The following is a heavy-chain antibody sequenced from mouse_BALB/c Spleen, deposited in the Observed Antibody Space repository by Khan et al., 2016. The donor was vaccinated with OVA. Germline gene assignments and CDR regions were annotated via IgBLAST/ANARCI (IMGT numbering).Heavy chain of an antibody. CDR2: IWTGGST. CDR1: GFSLTSYG. Sequence: QVQLKESGPGLVAPSQSLSITCTVSGFSLTSYGVHWVRQPPGKGLEWLGVIWTGGSTNYNSALMSRVSISKDNSKSQVFLKMNSLQTDDTAMYYGASDYGNDGWYFDVWGAGTTVTVSS. CDR3: ASDYGNDGWYFDV. D-gene: IGHD2-2*01. V-gene: IGHV2-9*02. J-gene: IGHJ1*01.